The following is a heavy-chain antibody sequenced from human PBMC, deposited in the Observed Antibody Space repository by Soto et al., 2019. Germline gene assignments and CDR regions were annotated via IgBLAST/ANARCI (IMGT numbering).Heavy chain of an antibody. CDR1: GVTFSKFI. J-gene: IGHJ6*02. V-gene: IGHV1-69*01. D-gene: IGHD6-19*01. CDR3: AKVRYSSPMGYYYGMDV. CDR2: IIPIFGTA. Sequence: QVQLEQSGGEVKKPGSSVKVSCKASGVTFSKFIMTWVRQAPGLGLEWVGGIIPIFGTANYAQKFQGRVTITADESTSTSYLEVSNLRSEDTAVYYCAKVRYSSPMGYYYGMDVWGQGPAVTVS.